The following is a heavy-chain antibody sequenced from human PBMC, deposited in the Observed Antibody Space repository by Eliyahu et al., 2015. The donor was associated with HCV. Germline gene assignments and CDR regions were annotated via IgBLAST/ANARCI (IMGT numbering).Heavy chain of an antibody. Sequence: QMQLVQSGPXVKKXGXSVKVSCXASGFMFTSSAVXWVRQAREQRLEWIGWIVVGTNNTKYAQKFHERVTITRDMSTGTVYMELSSLTPEDTAVYYCAAQGGYSYGTFDFWGQGTHVTVSS. CDR2: IVVGTNNT. J-gene: IGHJ4*02. V-gene: IGHV1-58*01. D-gene: IGHD5-18*01. CDR1: GFMFTSSA. CDR3: AAQGGYSYGTFDF.